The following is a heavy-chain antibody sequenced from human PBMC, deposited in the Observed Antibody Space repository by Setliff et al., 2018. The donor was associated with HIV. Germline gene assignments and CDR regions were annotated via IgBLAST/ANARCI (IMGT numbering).Heavy chain of an antibody. CDR1: GYTFIDYF. CDR3: ARQLSNSLDY. J-gene: IGHJ4*02. D-gene: IGHD7-27*01. V-gene: IGHV1-2*02. Sequence: GASVKVSCKASGYTFIDYFIHWVRQAPGQGPEWMGWISPYDLSERTSQRFRGRITMTRDTSINTAYMELSGLRSDDTAMYYCARQLSNSLDYWGQGTLVTVSS. CDR2: ISPYDLSE.